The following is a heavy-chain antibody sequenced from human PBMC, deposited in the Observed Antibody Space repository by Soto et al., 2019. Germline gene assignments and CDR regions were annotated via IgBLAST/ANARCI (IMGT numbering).Heavy chain of an antibody. CDR1: GFTFPDYW. CDR3: ARVGITVRSDYYYAMDV. D-gene: IGHD3-10*01. J-gene: IGHJ6*02. CDR2: IKQDEGEK. V-gene: IGHV3-7*03. Sequence: EVQLVESGGGVVQPGGCLRLSCAASGFTFPDYWMSWVRQAPGKGLEWVANIKQDEGEKFYVDSVKGRFIISRDNARNLLYLQMNSLRLEDTALHYCARVGITVRSDYYYAMDVWGQGTTVTVSS.